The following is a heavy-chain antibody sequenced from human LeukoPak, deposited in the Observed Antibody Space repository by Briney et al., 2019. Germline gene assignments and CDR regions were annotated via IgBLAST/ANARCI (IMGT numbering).Heavy chain of an antibody. D-gene: IGHD1-26*01. V-gene: IGHV1-24*01. CDR1: GATLTALT. Sequence: APGKASCTVSGATLTALTMHWGPRAPGKRLEWMGGFDLGAGEILDAHQSPRRVTVTEATSTDPATSELTRLRAEDSGAYLCATGGVYSLLDYWGQGTLVTVSS. CDR3: ATGGVYSLLDY. J-gene: IGHJ4*02. CDR2: FDLGAGEI.